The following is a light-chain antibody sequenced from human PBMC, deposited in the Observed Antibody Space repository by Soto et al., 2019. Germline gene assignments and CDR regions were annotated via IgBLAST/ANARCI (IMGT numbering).Light chain of an antibody. CDR3: SSYTGSSTLV. CDR1: SSDIGSYIY. V-gene: IGLV2-14*01. CDR2: EVS. Sequence: QSALTQPASVSGSPGQSITISCTGTSSDIGSYIYVSWYQHHPGKVPKLMIYEVSNRPSGVSDRFSGSKSGNTASLTISGLQAEDEAEYYCSSYTGSSTLVFGGGTKLTVL. J-gene: IGLJ3*02.